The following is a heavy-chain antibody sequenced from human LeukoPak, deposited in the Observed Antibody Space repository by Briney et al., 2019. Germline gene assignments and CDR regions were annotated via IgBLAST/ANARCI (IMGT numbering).Heavy chain of an antibody. V-gene: IGHV3-21*01. CDR3: ARDLYYYDSSDTDY. CDR2: ISSSSSYI. Sequence: GGSLRLSCAASGFTFSSYSMNWVRQAPGKGLEWVSSISSSSSYIYYADSVKGRFTISRDNAKNSPYLQMNSLRAEDTAVYYCARDLYYYDSSDTDYWGQGTLVTVSS. CDR1: GFTFSSYS. J-gene: IGHJ4*02. D-gene: IGHD3-22*01.